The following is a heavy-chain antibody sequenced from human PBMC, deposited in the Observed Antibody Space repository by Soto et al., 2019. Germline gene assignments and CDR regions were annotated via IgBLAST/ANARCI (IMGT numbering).Heavy chain of an antibody. CDR2: IIPIFGTA. CDR3: ALCSGGSCYREGWFDP. Sequence: SVKVSCKASGGTFSSHAISWVRQAPGQGLEWMGGIIPIFGTANYAQKFQGRVTITADKSTSTAYMELSSLRSEDTAVYYCALCSGGSCYREGWFDPWGQGTLVTVSS. V-gene: IGHV1-69*06. D-gene: IGHD2-15*01. CDR1: GGTFSSHA. J-gene: IGHJ5*02.